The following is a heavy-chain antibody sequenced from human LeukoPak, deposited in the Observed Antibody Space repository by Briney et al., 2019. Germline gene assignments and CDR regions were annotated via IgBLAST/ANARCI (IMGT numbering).Heavy chain of an antibody. J-gene: IGHJ4*02. Sequence: PGGSLRLSCAASGFTFSSYAMSWVRQAPGKGLEWVSYISSSGSSIYYADSVKGRFTISRDNAKNSLYLQMNSLRAEDTAVYYCARVRSRYYPFDYWGQGTLVTVSS. D-gene: IGHD1-26*01. CDR3: ARVRSRYYPFDY. CDR1: GFTFSSYA. CDR2: ISSSGSSI. V-gene: IGHV3-48*03.